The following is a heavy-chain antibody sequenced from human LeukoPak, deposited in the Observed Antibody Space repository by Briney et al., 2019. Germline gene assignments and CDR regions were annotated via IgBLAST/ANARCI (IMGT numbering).Heavy chain of an antibody. CDR1: GFTFSSYW. CDR3: ARVGGH. Sequence: GGSLRLSCAASGFTFSSYWMTWVRQAPGKGLESVSVIYSGGSTYYADSVRGRFTISRDNSKNTLYLQMNSLRVEDTAVYYCARVGGHWGQGTLVTVSS. J-gene: IGHJ4*02. CDR2: IYSGGST. V-gene: IGHV3-53*01. D-gene: IGHD3-10*01.